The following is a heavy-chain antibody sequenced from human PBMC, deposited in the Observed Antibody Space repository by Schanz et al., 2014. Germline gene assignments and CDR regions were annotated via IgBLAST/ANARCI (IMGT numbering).Heavy chain of an antibody. V-gene: IGHV3-21*01. CDR2: ISPSSSYI. CDR3: AREYASTWFESNVMAGRIDN. D-gene: IGHD2-8*01. Sequence: EVQLVESGGGLVQPGGSLRLSCAASGFTFSSYNINWVRQAPGKGLEYISSISPSSSYIYYADSVKGRFTISRDAAKDSLFLQMTSLRADDTAVYFCAREYASTWFESNVMAGRIDNWGQGTLVTVSS. J-gene: IGHJ4*02. CDR1: GFTFSSYN.